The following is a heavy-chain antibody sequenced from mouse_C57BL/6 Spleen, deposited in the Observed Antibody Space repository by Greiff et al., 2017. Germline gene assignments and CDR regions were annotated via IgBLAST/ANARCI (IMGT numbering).Heavy chain of an antibody. CDR3: ARRVYGSSCFAY. J-gene: IGHJ3*01. CDR2: IYPSDSET. CDR1: GYTFTSYW. V-gene: IGHV1-61*01. D-gene: IGHD1-1*01. Sequence: VQLQQPGAELVRPGSSVKLSCKASGYTFTSYWMDWVKQRPGQGLEWIGNIYPSDSETHYNQKFTDKATLTVDKYSSNAYMQLSSLTSEDSAVYYCARRVYGSSCFAYWGQGTLVTVSA.